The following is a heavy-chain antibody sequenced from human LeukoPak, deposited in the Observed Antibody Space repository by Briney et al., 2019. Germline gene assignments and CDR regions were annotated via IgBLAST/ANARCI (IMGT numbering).Heavy chain of an antibody. V-gene: IGHV1-69*05. D-gene: IGHD3-22*01. J-gene: IGHJ6*03. Sequence: ASVKVSCKGSGGTFSIYSISWVRQAPGQGLGWMGGIIPAFGTAHYAQKFQGRVTFTTDESTTTAYMELRSLRSEDTAVYYCASEGNYDSSGYSRYNYYYMDVWGKGTAVTVSS. CDR2: IIPAFGTA. CDR3: ASEGNYDSSGYSRYNYYYMDV. CDR1: GGTFSIYS.